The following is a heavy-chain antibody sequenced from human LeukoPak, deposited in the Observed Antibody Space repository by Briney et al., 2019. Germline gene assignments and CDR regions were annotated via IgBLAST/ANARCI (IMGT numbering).Heavy chain of an antibody. D-gene: IGHD6-19*01. J-gene: IGHJ6*03. CDR1: GGSFSGYY. Sequence: NPSETLSLTCAVYGGSFSGYYWSWIRQPPGKGLEWIGEINHSGSTNYNPSLKSRVTISVDTSKNQFSLKLSSVTAADTAVYYCARWLSPYYYYMTSGAKGPRSPSP. V-gene: IGHV4-34*01. CDR2: INHSGST. CDR3: ARWLSPYYYYMTS.